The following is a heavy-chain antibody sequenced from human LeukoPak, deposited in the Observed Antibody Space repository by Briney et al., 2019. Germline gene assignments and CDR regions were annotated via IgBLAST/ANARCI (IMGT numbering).Heavy chain of an antibody. CDR1: GGSITSNSYY. CDR2: IYYSGST. CDR3: ARDRCSGYGIWDY. Sequence: TSETLSLTCTVSGGSITSNSYYWGWIRQPPGKGLEWIGSIYYSGSTNYNPSLKSRVTISVDTSKNQFSLKLSSVTAADTAVYYCARDRCSGYGIWDYWGQGTLVTVSS. J-gene: IGHJ4*02. V-gene: IGHV4-39*07. D-gene: IGHD5-12*01.